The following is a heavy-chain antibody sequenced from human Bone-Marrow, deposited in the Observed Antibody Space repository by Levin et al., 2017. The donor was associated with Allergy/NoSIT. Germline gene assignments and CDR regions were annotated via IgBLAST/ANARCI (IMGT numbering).Heavy chain of an antibody. J-gene: IGHJ4*02. Sequence: AGGSLRLSCAASGFTFSNAWMSWVRQAPGKGLEWVGRIKSKTDGGTTDYAAPVKGRFTISRDDSKNTLYLQMNSLKTEDTAVYYCTTGPHSIVGATTSGNEINDYWGQGTLVTVSS. D-gene: IGHD1-26*01. CDR3: TTGPHSIVGATTSGNEINDY. CDR1: GFTFSNAW. V-gene: IGHV3-15*01. CDR2: IKSKTDGGTT.